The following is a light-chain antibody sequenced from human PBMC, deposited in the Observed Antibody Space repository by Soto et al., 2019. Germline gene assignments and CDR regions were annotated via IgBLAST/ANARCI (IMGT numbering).Light chain of an antibody. Sequence: QSVLTQPPSASGTPGQRVTISCSGSNSNVGSNTVNWYQQLPATAPKLLISNNNQRPSGVPDRFSGSKSGTSASLAISGLQSEDEADYYCISYTDRQSYLFGTGTKLTVL. J-gene: IGLJ1*01. V-gene: IGLV1-44*01. CDR2: NNN. CDR3: ISYTDRQSYL. CDR1: NSNVGSNT.